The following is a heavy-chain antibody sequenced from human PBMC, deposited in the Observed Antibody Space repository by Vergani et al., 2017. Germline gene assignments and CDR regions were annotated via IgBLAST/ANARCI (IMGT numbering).Heavy chain of an antibody. CDR3: ARHARVTLVRGVITSDGY. Sequence: QVQLQESGPGLVKPSETLSLTCAVSGYSISSGYYWGWIRQPPGKGLEWIGSIYHSGSTYYNPSLKSRVTISVDTSKNQFSLKLSSVTAADTAVYYCARHARVTLVRGVITSDGYWGQGTLVTVSS. CDR2: IYHSGST. CDR1: GYSISSGYY. D-gene: IGHD3-10*01. V-gene: IGHV4-38-2*01. J-gene: IGHJ4*02.